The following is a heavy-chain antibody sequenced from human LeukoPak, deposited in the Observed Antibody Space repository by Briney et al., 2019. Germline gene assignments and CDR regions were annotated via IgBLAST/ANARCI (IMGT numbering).Heavy chain of an antibody. J-gene: IGHJ4*02. CDR2: ISTSGST. CDR3: ARVGIYGDTGLDY. V-gene: IGHV4-4*07. Sequence: IGRISTSGSTNYNPSLKSRVTISVDTSKNQFSLKLSPVTATDTAVYYCARVGIYGDTGLDYWGQGTLVTVSS. D-gene: IGHD4-17*01.